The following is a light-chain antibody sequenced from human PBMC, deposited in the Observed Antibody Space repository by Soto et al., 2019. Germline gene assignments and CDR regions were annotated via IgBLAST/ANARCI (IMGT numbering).Light chain of an antibody. CDR2: EGS. V-gene: IGLV2-23*01. CDR1: SSDVGSDNL. CDR3: CSYAGSSTYV. J-gene: IGLJ1*01. Sequence: QSALTQPASVSGSPGQSTTISCTGTSSDVGSDNLVSWYQQHPGKAPKLMIYEGSKRPSGVSNRFSGSKSGNTASLTISGLQAEDEDDYYCCSYAGSSTYVFGTGTKLTVL.